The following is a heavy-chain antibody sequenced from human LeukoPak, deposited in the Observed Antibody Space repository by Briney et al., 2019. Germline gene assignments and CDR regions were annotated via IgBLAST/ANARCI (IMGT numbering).Heavy chain of an antibody. CDR2: IYSGGST. V-gene: IGHV3-53*01. CDR1: GFTVSSNY. Sequence: GGSLRLSCAASGFTVSSNYMSWVRQAPGKGLEWVSVIYSGGSTYYADSVKGRFTISRDNSKNTLYLQMNSLRAEDTAVYYCARVAYYYDSSGYYYFDYWGQGTLVTVSS. J-gene: IGHJ4*02. CDR3: ARVAYYYDSSGYYYFDY. D-gene: IGHD3-22*01.